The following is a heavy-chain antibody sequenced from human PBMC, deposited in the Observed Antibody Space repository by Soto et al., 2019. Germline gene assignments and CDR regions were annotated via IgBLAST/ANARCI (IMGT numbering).Heavy chain of an antibody. CDR1: GGSSTSSSDC. CDR3: ARLGGHCSSSSCFGFSVMDV. V-gene: IGHV4-39*01. D-gene: IGHD2-2*01. CDR2: FYYSENT. J-gene: IGHJ6*02. Sequence: SETLSVTWAVSGGSSTSSSDCWSWIRQPPGKGLEWIATFYYSENTHYNPSLKSRVTISVDTSKNQFSLILTSVTAADTAVYYCARLGGHCSSSSCFGFSVMDVWGQGTTVTVSS.